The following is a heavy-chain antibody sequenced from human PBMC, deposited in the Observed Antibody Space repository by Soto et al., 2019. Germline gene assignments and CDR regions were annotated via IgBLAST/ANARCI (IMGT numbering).Heavy chain of an antibody. V-gene: IGHV1-46*03. CDR3: AKTRSAQWLLDY. D-gene: IGHD6-19*01. CDR1: GYPLTRYY. Sequence: ASVKVSCKASGYPLTRYYMHWVRHAPGQGLEWMGMINPRGGYTTYAEKFEGRVTISRETSTATVYMELTSLRSDDTAVYYCAKTRSAQWLLDYWGQGTQVTVSS. CDR2: INPRGGYT. J-gene: IGHJ4*02.